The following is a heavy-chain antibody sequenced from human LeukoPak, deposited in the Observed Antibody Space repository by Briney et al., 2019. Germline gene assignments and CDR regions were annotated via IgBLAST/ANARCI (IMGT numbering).Heavy chain of an antibody. D-gene: IGHD6-19*01. V-gene: IGHV3-23*01. Sequence: PRGSLRLSCAASGFTFSSCAMSWVRQAPGKGLEWVSSISGGAASTDYVDSVKGRLTISRDNSKNTLYLQMNSLRAEDTAVYYCAKYGIEVAGKALPDWWGQGTLVTVSS. CDR2: ISGGAAST. CDR3: AKYGIEVAGKALPDW. J-gene: IGHJ4*02. CDR1: GFTFSSCA.